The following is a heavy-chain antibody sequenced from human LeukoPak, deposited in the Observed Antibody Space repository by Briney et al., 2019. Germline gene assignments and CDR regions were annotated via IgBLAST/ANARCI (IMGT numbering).Heavy chain of an antibody. J-gene: IGHJ4*02. V-gene: IGHV1-18*01. CDR1: GYTFSSYG. D-gene: IGHD3-22*01. Sequence: ASVKVSCKASGYTFSSYGISWVRQAPGQGLEWMGWISAYNGNTNYAQKFQVRVIMTTDTYTNTAHMELRSLRSDGTAVYYCARNLGYSTLHFDYWGQGTLVTVSS. CDR3: ARNLGYSTLHFDY. CDR2: ISAYNGNT.